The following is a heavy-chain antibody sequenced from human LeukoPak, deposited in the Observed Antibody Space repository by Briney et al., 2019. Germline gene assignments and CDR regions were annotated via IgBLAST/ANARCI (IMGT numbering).Heavy chain of an antibody. CDR3: SRSCWSLANWFDR. CDR2: INSDGSRT. J-gene: IGHJ5*02. Sequence: PGGSLRLSCAVSGFTFSRYWMHWVRQAPGKGVVWVSRINSDGSRTNYADYVKGRFTISRDKEKNTLYLQMNSLRAEDTAVYYCSRSCWSLANWFDRWGQVTLVTVSS. D-gene: IGHD6-19*01. V-gene: IGHV3-74*01. CDR1: GFTFSRYW.